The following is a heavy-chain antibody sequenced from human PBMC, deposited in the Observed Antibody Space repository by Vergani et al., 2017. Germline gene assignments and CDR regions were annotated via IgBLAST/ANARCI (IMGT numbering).Heavy chain of an antibody. D-gene: IGHD6-13*01. Sequence: QVQLQESGPGLVKPSETLSLTCAVSGYSISSGYYWGWIRQPPGKGLEWIGSIYHSGSTYYNPSLKSRVTISVDTSKNQFSLKLSSVTAADTAVYYCARESDAAAAGNFDYWGQGTLVTVSS. CDR2: IYHSGST. CDR3: ARESDAAAAGNFDY. V-gene: IGHV4-38-2*02. J-gene: IGHJ4*02. CDR1: GYSISSGYY.